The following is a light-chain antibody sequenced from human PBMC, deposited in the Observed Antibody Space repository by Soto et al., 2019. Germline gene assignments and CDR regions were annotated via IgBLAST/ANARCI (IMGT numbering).Light chain of an antibody. Sequence: QYVLSHPPSASWSPGQSVTISCTGTSSDVGSYNSVSWYQQHPGKAPKLMIFEVTKRPSGVPDRFSGSKSGNTASLTVSGLQAEDEADYYCSSYAGSNNLRFGGGTKVTVL. V-gene: IGLV2-8*01. CDR2: EVT. CDR1: SSDVGSYNS. J-gene: IGLJ2*01. CDR3: SSYAGSNNLR.